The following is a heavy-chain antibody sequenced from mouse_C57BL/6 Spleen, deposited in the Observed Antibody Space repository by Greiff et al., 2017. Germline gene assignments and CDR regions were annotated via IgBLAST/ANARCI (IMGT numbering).Heavy chain of an antibody. V-gene: IGHV6-6*01. CDR3: TGDPRRGGGYFDY. J-gene: IGHJ2*01. CDR2: IRNKANNHAT. CDR1: GFTFSDAW. Sequence: EVQLVESGGGLVQPGGSMKLSCAASGFTFSDAWMDWVRQSPEKGLEWVAEIRNKANNHATYYAESVKGRFTISRDDSKSSVYLQMNSLRAEDTGIYYCTGDPRRGGGYFDYWGQGTTLTVSS.